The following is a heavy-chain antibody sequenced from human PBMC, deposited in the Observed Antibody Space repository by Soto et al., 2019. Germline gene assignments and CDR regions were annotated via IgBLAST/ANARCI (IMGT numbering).Heavy chain of an antibody. D-gene: IGHD4-17*01. J-gene: IGHJ4*02. V-gene: IGHV4-61*03. CDR2: VHNSGST. CDR1: GASVNSPPYS. Sequence: QILLQESGPGLVKPSETLYLICAVSGASVNSPPYSWTWVRQPPGKGLEWIGYVHNSGSTKYDPSFQSRVSISLDTSKNHFSLRLTSVTAADAAVYYCLAADDGGIVDYLGQGTRLSVSS. CDR3: LAADDGGIVDY.